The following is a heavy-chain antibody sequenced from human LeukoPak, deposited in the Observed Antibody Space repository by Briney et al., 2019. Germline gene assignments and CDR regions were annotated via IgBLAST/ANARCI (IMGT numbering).Heavy chain of an antibody. CDR1: GGSISSYY. J-gene: IGHJ5*02. V-gene: IGHV4-59*12. CDR3: ARAPQRSYQHNWFDP. Sequence: SETLSLTCTVSGGSISSYYWSWIRQPPGKGLEWIGYIYYSGSTNYNPSLKSRVTISVDTSKNQFSLKLSSVTAADTAVYYCARAPQRSYQHNWFDPWGQGTLVTVSS. CDR2: IYYSGST. D-gene: IGHD2-21*01.